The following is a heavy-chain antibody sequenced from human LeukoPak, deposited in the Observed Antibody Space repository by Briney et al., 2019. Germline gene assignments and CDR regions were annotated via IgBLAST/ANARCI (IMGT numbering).Heavy chain of an antibody. CDR3: AGDRPGTTYGFAH. D-gene: IGHD1-14*01. Sequence: GGSLRLSCVASGFIFSDYEMNWVRQAPDKGLEYISYISGSGNTMNYADSVKGRFIISRDNAKNSLHLQMNSLRVEDTAFYYCAGDRPGTTYGFAHWGQGTLVSVSS. CDR1: GFIFSDYE. J-gene: IGHJ5*02. CDR2: ISGSGNTM. V-gene: IGHV3-48*03.